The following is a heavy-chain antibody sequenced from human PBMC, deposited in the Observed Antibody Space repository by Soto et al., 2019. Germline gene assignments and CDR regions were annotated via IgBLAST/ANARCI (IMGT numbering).Heavy chain of an antibody. V-gene: IGHV1-69*01. CDR2: IIPIFGTA. CDR1: GGTFSRYA. CDR3: AGGGGGNYYDILTGYYQNYYYGMDV. J-gene: IGHJ6*02. D-gene: IGHD3-9*01. Sequence: QVQLVQSGAEVKKPGSSVKVSCKASGGTFSRYAISWVRQAPGQGLEWMGGIIPIFGTANYVQKFQGRVTITGDESTRTAYMELSSLRCEDTAVYYCAGGGGGNYYDILTGYYQNYYYGMDVWGQGTTVTVSS.